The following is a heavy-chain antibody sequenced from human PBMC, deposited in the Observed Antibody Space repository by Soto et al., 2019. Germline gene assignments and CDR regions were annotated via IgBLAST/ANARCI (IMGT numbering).Heavy chain of an antibody. CDR2: IIPISGTA. CDR1: GGTFSSYA. Sequence: QVQLVQSGAEVKKPGSSVKVSCKSSGGTFSSYAISWVRQAPGQGLEWMGGIIPISGTANYAQKCQGRVTHTAYESTSTDYLELSSLRSEDTAVYYCARSQDISTSLDIFYDSYYGMEAWSQATTVSVSS. CDR3: ARSQDISTSLDIFYDSYYGMEA. D-gene: IGHD2-2*01. V-gene: IGHV1-69*01. J-gene: IGHJ6*02.